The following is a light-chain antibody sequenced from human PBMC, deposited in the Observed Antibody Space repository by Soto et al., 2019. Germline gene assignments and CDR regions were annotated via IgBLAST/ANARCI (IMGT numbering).Light chain of an antibody. CDR2: TTS. J-gene: IGLJ7*01. Sequence: QAVVTQEPSFSVSPGGTVTLTCGLTSGSVSTNHFPSWYQQTPGQPPRTLIYTTSTRSSGVPDRFSGSILGNKAALTITGAQADDESDYYCMLGLGAGIFVFGGGTQLTV. CDR3: MLGLGAGIFV. V-gene: IGLV8-61*01. CDR1: SGSVSTNHF.